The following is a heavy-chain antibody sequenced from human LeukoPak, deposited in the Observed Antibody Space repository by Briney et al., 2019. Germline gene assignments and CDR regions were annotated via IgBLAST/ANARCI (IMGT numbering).Heavy chain of an antibody. Sequence: GGSLRLSCAASGFTFNNYEMNWVRQAPGKGLEWVSFISSSGILIYYADSVKGRFTISRDNGKNSLFLQMDSLRVEDTAVYYCAKVSGSGWQFDHWGQGTLVTVSS. V-gene: IGHV3-48*03. CDR1: GFTFNNYE. D-gene: IGHD6-19*01. J-gene: IGHJ4*02. CDR2: ISSSGILI. CDR3: AKVSGSGWQFDH.